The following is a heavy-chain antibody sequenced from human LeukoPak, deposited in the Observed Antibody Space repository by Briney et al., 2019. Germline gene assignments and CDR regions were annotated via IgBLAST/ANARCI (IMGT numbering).Heavy chain of an antibody. J-gene: IGHJ3*02. V-gene: IGHV1-46*01. D-gene: IGHD1-1*01. CDR1: GYTFTYYY. Sequence: ASVKVSCKASGYTFTYYYMHWVRQAPGQGLEWMGMISPSGASTSYAQKFQGRVTMTRDVSTSTVYMELSSLRSEDTAVYYCARHTTGYNSPRDSFNIWGQGTMVTVSS. CDR3: ARHTTGYNSPRDSFNI. CDR2: ISPSGAST.